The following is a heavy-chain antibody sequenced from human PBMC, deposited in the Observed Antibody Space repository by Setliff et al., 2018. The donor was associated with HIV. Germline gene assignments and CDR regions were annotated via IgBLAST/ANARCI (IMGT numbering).Heavy chain of an antibody. Sequence: SVKVSCKASGGTFSSYAISWVRQAPGQGLEWMGGIIPIFGTANYAQKFQGRVTMTEDTSTDTAYMELSSLRSEDTAVYYCATVGPTIWGAFDIWGQGTMVTVSS. CDR1: GGTFSSYA. J-gene: IGHJ3*02. CDR3: ATVGPTIWGAFDI. V-gene: IGHV1-69*06. D-gene: IGHD3-16*01. CDR2: IIPIFGTA.